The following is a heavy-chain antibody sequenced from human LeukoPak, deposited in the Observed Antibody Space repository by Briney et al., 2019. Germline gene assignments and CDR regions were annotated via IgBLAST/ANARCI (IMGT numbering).Heavy chain of an antibody. D-gene: IGHD2-15*01. J-gene: IGHJ5*02. CDR1: GYTFTSYD. CDR3: ARASRGLYCSGGSCYWFDP. V-gene: IGHV1-8*01. CDR2: MNPNSGNT. Sequence: ASVKVSCKASGYTFTSYDINWVRQATGQGLEWMGWMNPNSGNTGYAQKFQGRVTMTRNTSISTAYMELSSLRSEDTAVYYCARASRGLYCSGGSCYWFDPWGQGTLVTVSS.